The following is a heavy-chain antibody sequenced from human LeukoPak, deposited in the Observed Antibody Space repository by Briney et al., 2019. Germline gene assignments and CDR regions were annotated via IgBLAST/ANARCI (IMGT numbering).Heavy chain of an antibody. CDR3: AREGYSSGHFDY. J-gene: IGHJ4*02. V-gene: IGHV3-30-3*01. CDR1: GFTFSSYA. D-gene: IGHD6-19*01. CDR2: ISYDGSNK. Sequence: PGGSLRLSCAASGFTFSSYAMHWVRQAPGKGLEWVAVISYDGSNKYYADSVKGRFTISRDNSKNTLYLQMNSLRAEDTAVYYRAREGYSSGHFDYWGQGTLVTVSS.